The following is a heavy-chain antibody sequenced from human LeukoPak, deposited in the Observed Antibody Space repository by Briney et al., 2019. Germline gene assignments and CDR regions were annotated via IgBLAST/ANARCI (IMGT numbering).Heavy chain of an antibody. CDR2: INTSGST. Sequence: PSETLSLTCTVSGGSINNGNHFWTWIRQPAGKGLEWIGLINTSGSTNYNPSLKSRVTISIDTSKNQFSLKLSSVTAADTAVYYCARVRATPGTFYFDFWGQGILVTVSS. V-gene: IGHV4-61*02. CDR1: GGSINNGNHF. CDR3: ARVRATPGTFYFDF. J-gene: IGHJ4*02. D-gene: IGHD6-13*01.